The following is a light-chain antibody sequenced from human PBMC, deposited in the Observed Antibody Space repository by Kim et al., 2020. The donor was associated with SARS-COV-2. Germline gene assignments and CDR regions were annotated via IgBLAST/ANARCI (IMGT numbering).Light chain of an antibody. CDR1: SSDIGSYIF. V-gene: IGLV2-8*01. CDR3: SSYAGSNNWL. CDR2: EVS. Sequence: GQSWTISCTGTSSDIGSYIFVSWYQQHPGKAPKLIIHEVSQRSSRGPDRFSGSKSGNTASLTVSGLRAEDEADYYCSSYAGSNNWLFGGGTKVTVL. J-gene: IGLJ2*01.